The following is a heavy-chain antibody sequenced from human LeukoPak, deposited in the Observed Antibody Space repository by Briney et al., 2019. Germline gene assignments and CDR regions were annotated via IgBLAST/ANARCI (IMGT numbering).Heavy chain of an antibody. J-gene: IGHJ3*01. Sequence: GGSLRLSCAASGFTFSSYWMSWVRQAPGKRLEWVANIKQDGSEKYYVDSVRGRFTISRDNAKNLLYLRMNSLRAEDTALYYCARPGYTAGYDVWGQGTMVTVSS. CDR1: GFTFSSYW. CDR3: ARPGYTAGYDV. D-gene: IGHD3-9*01. V-gene: IGHV3-7*01. CDR2: IKQDGSEK.